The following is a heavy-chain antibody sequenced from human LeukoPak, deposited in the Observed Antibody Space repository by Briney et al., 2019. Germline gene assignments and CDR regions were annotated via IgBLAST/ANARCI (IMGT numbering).Heavy chain of an antibody. CDR1: GFTFSDHY. CDR3: ARLGYNNFDY. J-gene: IGHJ4*02. D-gene: IGHD5-24*01. Sequence: PGGSLRLSCAASGFTFSDHYMSWIRQAPGKGLEWVSYISSGGGTIDYADSVKGRFTISRDNAKNSLYLQMNSLGAEDTAFYYCARLGYNNFDYWGQGTLVTVSS. V-gene: IGHV3-11*01. CDR2: ISSGGGTI.